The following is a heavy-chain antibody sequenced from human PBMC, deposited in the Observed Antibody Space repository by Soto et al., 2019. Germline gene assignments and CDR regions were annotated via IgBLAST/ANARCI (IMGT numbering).Heavy chain of an antibody. V-gene: IGHV4-31*03. CDR3: ARDRLAPYGMDV. D-gene: IGHD6-25*01. CDR1: GGSISSGGYY. Sequence: TLSLTCTVSGGSISSGGYYWSWIRQHPGKGLEWIGYIYYSGSTYYNPSLKSRVTISVDTSKNQFSLKLSSVTAADTAVYYCARDRLAPYGMDVWGQGTTVPVYS. CDR2: IYYSGST. J-gene: IGHJ6*02.